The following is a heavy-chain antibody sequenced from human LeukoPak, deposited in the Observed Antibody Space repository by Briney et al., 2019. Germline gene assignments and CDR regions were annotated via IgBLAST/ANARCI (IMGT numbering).Heavy chain of an antibody. CDR2: INHSGST. J-gene: IGHJ1*01. D-gene: IGHD3-22*01. CDR3: ARANYYDSSGFPGIH. Sequence: SETLSLTCAVYGGSFSGYYWSWIRQPPGKGLEWIGEINHSGSTNYSPSLKSRVTISVDTSKNQFSLKLSSVTAADTAVYYCARANYYDSSGFPGIHWGQGTLVTVSS. V-gene: IGHV4-34*01. CDR1: GGSFSGYY.